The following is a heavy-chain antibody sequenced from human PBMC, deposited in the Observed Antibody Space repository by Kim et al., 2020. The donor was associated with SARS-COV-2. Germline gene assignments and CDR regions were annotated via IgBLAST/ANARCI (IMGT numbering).Heavy chain of an antibody. CDR1: GYSISSGYY. D-gene: IGHD6-19*01. CDR2: IYHSGST. Sequence: SETLSLTCTVSGYSISSGYYWGWIRQPPGKGLEWIGSIYHSGSTYYNPSLKSRVTISVDTSKNQFSLKLSSVTAADTAVYYCARNNRIAVAGTWGQGTLV. V-gene: IGHV4-38-2*02. J-gene: IGHJ5*02. CDR3: ARNNRIAVAGT.